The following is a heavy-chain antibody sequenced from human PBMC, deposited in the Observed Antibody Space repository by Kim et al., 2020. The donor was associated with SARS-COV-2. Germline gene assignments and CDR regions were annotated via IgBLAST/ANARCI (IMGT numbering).Heavy chain of an antibody. J-gene: IGHJ4*02. V-gene: IGHV3-9*01. Sequence: KGRFPISRDSAKNALYLQMNSLRAEDTALYYCASGGYFDWLPQATNYFDYWGQGTLVTVSS. CDR3: ASGGYFDWLPQATNYFDY. D-gene: IGHD3-9*01.